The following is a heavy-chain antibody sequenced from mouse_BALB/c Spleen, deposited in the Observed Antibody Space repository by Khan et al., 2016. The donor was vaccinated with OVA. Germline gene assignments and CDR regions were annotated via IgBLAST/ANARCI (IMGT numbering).Heavy chain of an antibody. D-gene: IGHD2-4*01. CDR2: IWSGGST. J-gene: IGHJ3*01. CDR1: GFSLTNYG. CDR3: GRNYDYDEGLTY. V-gene: IGHV2-2*02. Sequence: QVQLKESGPGLVQPSQSLSITCTVSGFSLTNYGVHWVRQSPGKGLEWLGLIWSGGSTDYNEAFISRLSISKDNSKSQVFFKINSLQANDTAIYYCGRNYDYDEGLTYWGQGTLVTVSA.